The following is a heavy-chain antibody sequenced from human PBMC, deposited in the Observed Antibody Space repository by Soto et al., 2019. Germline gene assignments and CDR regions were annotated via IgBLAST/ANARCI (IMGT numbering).Heavy chain of an antibody. V-gene: IGHV3-43*01. CDR2: ISWDGGSL. CDR3: AKEGNGGSSLDY. J-gene: IGHJ4*02. CDR1: GSNFKDNM. Sequence: GRSLRLSFELSGSNFKDNMMHWVRQAPGKGLEWICRISWDGGSLAYADSIKGRFTVSRDNSKNSLYLHMNSLKTEDTAFYYCAKEGNGGSSLDYWGQGTLVTVSS. D-gene: IGHD2-15*01.